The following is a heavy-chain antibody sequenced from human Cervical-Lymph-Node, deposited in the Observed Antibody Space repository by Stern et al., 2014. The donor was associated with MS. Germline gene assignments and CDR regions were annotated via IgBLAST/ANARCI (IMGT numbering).Heavy chain of an antibody. CDR3: AKDRLFCSGGGCYAMDV. CDR2: ISNDGNEK. D-gene: IGHD2-15*01. Sequence: VQLVESGGGVVQPGRSLRLSCAASGFALRSYGMHWVRQDPGKGLEWGAVISNDGNEKYYADSVKGRFTISRDNSKNTLSLQMNSLKTEDTAVYYCAKDRLFCSGGGCYAMDVWGQGTTVTVSS. J-gene: IGHJ6*02. V-gene: IGHV3-30*18. CDR1: GFALRSYG.